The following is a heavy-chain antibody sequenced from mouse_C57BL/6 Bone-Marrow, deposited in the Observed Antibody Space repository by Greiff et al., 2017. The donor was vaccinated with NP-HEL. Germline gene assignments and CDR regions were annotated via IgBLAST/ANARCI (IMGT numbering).Heavy chain of an antibody. CDR1: GYSFTGYF. V-gene: IGHV1-20*01. Sequence: EVQLQQSGPELVKPGASVKISCKASGYSFTGYFMNWVMQSHGKSLEWIGRINPYNGDTFYNQKFKGKATLTVDKSSSTAHMELRSLTSEDSAVYYCARNGSSYQWYFDVWGKGTTVTVSS. D-gene: IGHD1-1*01. CDR3: ARNGSSYQWYFDV. J-gene: IGHJ1*03. CDR2: INPYNGDT.